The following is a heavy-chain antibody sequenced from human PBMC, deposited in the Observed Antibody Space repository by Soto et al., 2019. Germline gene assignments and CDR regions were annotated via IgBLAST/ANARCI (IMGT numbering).Heavy chain of an antibody. CDR2: IYYSGST. D-gene: IGHD5-18*01. V-gene: IGHV4-39*01. Sequence: PSETLSLTCTVSGGYISSGTYYWGCIRQPPGKGLEWIGSIYYSGSTYYNPSLKSRVTISVDTCKNQFSLKLSSVTAADTAVYYCARHHNGGDSYGVFDYWGQGTLVTVSS. J-gene: IGHJ4*02. CDR1: GGYISSGTYY. CDR3: ARHHNGGDSYGVFDY.